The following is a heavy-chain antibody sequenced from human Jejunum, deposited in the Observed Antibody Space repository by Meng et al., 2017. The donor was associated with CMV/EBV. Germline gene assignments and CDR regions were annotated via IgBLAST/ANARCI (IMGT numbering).Heavy chain of an antibody. D-gene: IGHD3-10*01. Sequence: CWVVSVSTLSCHSIRVLRQGPGAGGGWVADINGGDASQNWLDSVRVHFTITRDKGKNTLYLQEDSLRVEDTAIYYCIWGGWFPSYWGQGTLVTVSS. V-gene: IGHV3-11*04. J-gene: IGHJ4*02. CDR3: IWGGWFPSY. CDR2: INGGDASQ. CDR1: VSTLSCHS.